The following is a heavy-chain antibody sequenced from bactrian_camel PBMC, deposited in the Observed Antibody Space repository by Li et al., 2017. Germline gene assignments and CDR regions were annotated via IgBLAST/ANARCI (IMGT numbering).Heavy chain of an antibody. V-gene: IGHV3-2*01. CDR1: GFTFRIYY. J-gene: IGHJ4*01. CDR2: ISGDGVTT. CDR3: YDGSLGLWAFF. Sequence: GKRGEEGGGVGEPGWSLRLSCAASGFTFRIYYITLVRQAPGKGLEWVSSISGDGVTTYYADFVKGRFTISRDNAKNTVYLQMNSLKPEDTAVYAGYDGSLGLWAFFSGTRGPRSPSP. D-gene: IGHD3*01.